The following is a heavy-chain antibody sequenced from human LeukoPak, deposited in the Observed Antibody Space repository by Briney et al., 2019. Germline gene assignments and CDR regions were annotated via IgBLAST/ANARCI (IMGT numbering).Heavy chain of an antibody. CDR1: GFTFSSYW. Sequence: GGSLRLACAASGFTFSSYWMSRVRQAPGKGLEWVANIKQDGSEKYYVDSVKGRFTISRDNAKNSLYLQMNSLTDEDTAVYYCAKKWGVGTTTLDYFDYWGQGTLVTVSS. CDR2: IKQDGSEK. CDR3: AKKWGVGTTTLDYFDY. J-gene: IGHJ4*02. D-gene: IGHD1-26*01. V-gene: IGHV3-7*03.